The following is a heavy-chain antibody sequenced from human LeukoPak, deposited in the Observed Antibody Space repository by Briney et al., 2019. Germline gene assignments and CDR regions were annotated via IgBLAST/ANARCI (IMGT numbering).Heavy chain of an antibody. CDR3: ARDHGAYDFWSGPNYYYYMDA. D-gene: IGHD3-3*01. CDR1: GGSISSSSYY. Sequence: SETLSLTCNVSGGSISSSSYYWGWIRQPPGKGLEWIGSIYYSGSTYYNPSLKSRVTISVDTSKNQFSLKLSSVTAADTAVYYCARDHGAYDFWSGPNYYYYMDAWGKGTTVTVSS. V-gene: IGHV4-39*07. CDR2: IYYSGST. J-gene: IGHJ6*03.